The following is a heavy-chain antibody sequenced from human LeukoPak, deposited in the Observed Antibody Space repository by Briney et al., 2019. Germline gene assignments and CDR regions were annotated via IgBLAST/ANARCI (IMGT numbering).Heavy chain of an antibody. V-gene: IGHV1-18*01. CDR2: ISAYNGNT. D-gene: IGHD6-6*01. J-gene: IGHJ3*02. CDR1: GYTFTSYG. CDR3: ARDYLAAQPRGDI. Sequence: ASVEVSCKASGYTFTSYGISWVRQAPGRGLEWMGWISAYNGNTNYAQKLQGRVTMTTDTSTSTAYMELRSLRSDDTAVYYCARDYLAAQPRGDIWGQGTMVTVSS.